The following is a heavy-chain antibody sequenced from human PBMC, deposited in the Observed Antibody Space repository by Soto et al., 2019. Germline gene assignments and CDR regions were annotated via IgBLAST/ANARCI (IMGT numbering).Heavy chain of an antibody. J-gene: IGHJ4*02. CDR1: GGSISSYY. CDR2: IYYSGST. V-gene: IGHV4-59*08. Sequence: QVQLQESGPGLVKPSETLSLTCTVSGGSISSYYWSWIRQPPGKGLEWIGYIYYSGSTNYNPSLTSRLTISVDTSKNQYSLKLNSMTAADTAVYYCVRHNCGSGSTYFDYWGQGTLVTVSS. CDR3: VRHNCGSGSTYFDY. D-gene: IGHD3-10*01.